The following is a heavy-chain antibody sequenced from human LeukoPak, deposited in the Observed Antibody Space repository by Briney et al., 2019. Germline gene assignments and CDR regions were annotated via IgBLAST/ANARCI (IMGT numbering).Heavy chain of an antibody. J-gene: IGHJ5*02. Sequence: ASVKVSCKASGYTFTSYGISWVRQAPGQGLEWMGWISAYNGNTNYAQKLQGRVTMTTDTSTSTAYMELRSLRSDDTAVYYCARVLTIFGVAPRDRGWFDPWGQGTLVTVS. CDR2: ISAYNGNT. D-gene: IGHD3-3*01. CDR1: GYTFTSYG. CDR3: ARVLTIFGVAPRDRGWFDP. V-gene: IGHV1-18*01.